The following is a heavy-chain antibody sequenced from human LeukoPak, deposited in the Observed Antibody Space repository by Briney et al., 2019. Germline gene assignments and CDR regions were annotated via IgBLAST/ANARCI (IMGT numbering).Heavy chain of an antibody. CDR1: GFTFSNAW. D-gene: IGHD2-2*01. CDR2: IKSKTDSGTT. J-gene: IGHJ4*02. CDR3: TTVYCSTTSCKPGTDY. V-gene: IGHV3-15*01. Sequence: KTGGSLRLSCAASGFTFSNAWMSWVRQAPGKGLEWVGRIKSKTDSGTTDYAAPVEGRFTISRDDSKNTLYLQMDSLKTEDTAAYYCTTVYCSTTSCKPGTDYWGQGTLVTVSS.